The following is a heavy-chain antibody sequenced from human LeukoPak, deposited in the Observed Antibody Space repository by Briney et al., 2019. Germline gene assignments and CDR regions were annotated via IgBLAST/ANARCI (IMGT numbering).Heavy chain of an antibody. D-gene: IGHD3-9*01. Sequence: ASVKVSCKASGYTFTSYYMHRVRQAPGQGLEWMGIINPSGGSTSYAQRFQGRRTLTRDTSTSPVYMELSSLRSEDTVVYYCARAEDILTGYYTEGYYFDYWGQGTLVTVSS. CDR1: GYTFTSYY. V-gene: IGHV1-46*01. J-gene: IGHJ4*02. CDR2: INPSGGST. CDR3: ARAEDILTGYYTEGYYFDY.